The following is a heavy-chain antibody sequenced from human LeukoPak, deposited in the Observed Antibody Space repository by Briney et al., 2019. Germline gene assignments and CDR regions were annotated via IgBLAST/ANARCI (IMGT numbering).Heavy chain of an antibody. D-gene: IGHD6-19*01. Sequence: GGSLRLSCAASGFTFSSYAMHWVRQAPGKGLEWVAVISYDGSNKCYADSVKGRFTISRDNSKNTLYLQMNSLRAEDTAVYYCARAAVAGRWTNWFDPWGQGTLVTVSS. J-gene: IGHJ5*02. CDR2: ISYDGSNK. V-gene: IGHV3-30*04. CDR1: GFTFSSYA. CDR3: ARAAVAGRWTNWFDP.